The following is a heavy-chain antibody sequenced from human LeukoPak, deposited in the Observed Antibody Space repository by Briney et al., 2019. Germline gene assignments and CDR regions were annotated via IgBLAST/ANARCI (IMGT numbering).Heavy chain of an antibody. CDR1: GGSIKGYH. CDR3: ARRNDFHI. J-gene: IGHJ3*02. CDR2: NYSNEAT. Sequence: SETLSLTCTVSGGSIKGYHWSWIRQPPGKGLEWIGYNYSNEATEYKPSLKSRVTISADTSKNQFSLKLTSVSAADTAIYYCARRNDFHIWGQGTMVTVSS. V-gene: IGHV4-4*08.